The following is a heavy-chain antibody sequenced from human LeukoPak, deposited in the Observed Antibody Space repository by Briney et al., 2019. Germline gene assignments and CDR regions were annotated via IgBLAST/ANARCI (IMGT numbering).Heavy chain of an antibody. CDR2: IKDGGTTT. V-gene: IGHV3-74*01. J-gene: IGHJ4*02. CDR3: TTIRPGY. CDR1: GFTFSSYW. Sequence: PGGSLRLSCAASGFTFSSYWIHWVRPVPGKGLVWVSRIKDGGTTTDYADSVKGRFTISRDDAKNTLYLQMNSLRAKDTAVYYCTTIRPGYWGQGTLVTVSP. D-gene: IGHD5-12*01.